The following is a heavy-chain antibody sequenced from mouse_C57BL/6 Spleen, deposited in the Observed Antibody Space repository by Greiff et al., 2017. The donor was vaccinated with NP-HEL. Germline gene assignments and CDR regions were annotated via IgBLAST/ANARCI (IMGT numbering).Heavy chain of an antibody. D-gene: IGHD1-1*02. CDR2: IYPGDGDN. V-gene: IGHV1-80*01. Sequence: QVQLQQSGPELVKPGASVKISCKASGYAFTSYYMHWVQQRPGKGLEWIGQIYPGDGDNDYNGKFKGKATLTADKSSSTAYMQLRSLTSEDSAVYITAIEYGWGFDYWGQGTPVTVSS. J-gene: IGHJ2*01. CDR3: AIEYGWGFDY. CDR1: GYAFTSYY.